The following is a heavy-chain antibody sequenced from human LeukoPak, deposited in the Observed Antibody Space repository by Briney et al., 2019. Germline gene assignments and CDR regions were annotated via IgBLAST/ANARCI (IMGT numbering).Heavy chain of an antibody. CDR3: AREPHGYSYGYYYYYMDV. CDR1: GGSISSYY. V-gene: IGHV4-4*07. D-gene: IGHD5-18*01. J-gene: IGHJ6*03. CDR2: IYTSGST. Sequence: SETLSLTCTVSGGSISSYYWSWIRQPAGKGLEWIGRIYTSGSTNYNPSLKSRVTMSVDTSKNQFSLKLSSVTAADTAVYYCAREPHGYSYGYYYYYMDVWGKGTTVTISS.